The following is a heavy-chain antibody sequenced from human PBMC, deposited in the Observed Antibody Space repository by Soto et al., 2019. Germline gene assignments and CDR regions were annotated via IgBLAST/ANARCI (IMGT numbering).Heavy chain of an antibody. CDR3: ARGRPDGYCSGGSCWDYYYTMDV. CDR2: INVGNGNT. V-gene: IGHV1-3*01. J-gene: IGHJ6*02. D-gene: IGHD2-15*01. Sequence: QVQLVQSGAEVKKPGASVKVSCKASGYTFTSYVMHWVRQAPGQRLGWMGWINVGNGNTKYSQKFQGRVTITRDTSASTAYMELSSLTSEDTAVYYCARGRPDGYCSGGSCWDYYYTMDVWGQGTTVTVSS. CDR1: GYTFTSYV.